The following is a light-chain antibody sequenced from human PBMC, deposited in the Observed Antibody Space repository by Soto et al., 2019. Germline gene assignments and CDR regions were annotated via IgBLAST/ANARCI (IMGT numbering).Light chain of an antibody. V-gene: IGKV4-1*01. Sequence: DIVMTQYPDSLAVSLGERATINCKSTQSVLYSSNNKNYLAWYQQKPGQPPTLLIYWASTRESGVPDRFSGSVSGTDFTLTISSLQAEDVAVYGCQLGVTFGPGTKVDIK. CDR2: WAS. J-gene: IGKJ3*01. CDR3: QLGVT. CDR1: QSVLYSSNNKNY.